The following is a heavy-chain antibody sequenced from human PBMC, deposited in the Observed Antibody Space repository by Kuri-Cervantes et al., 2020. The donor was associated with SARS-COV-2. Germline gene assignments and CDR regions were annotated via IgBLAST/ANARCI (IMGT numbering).Heavy chain of an antibody. CDR3: ASRLGGTRSYYFDY. CDR1: GGSISSSSYY. J-gene: IGHJ4*02. Sequence: SETLSLTCTVSGGSISSSSYYWGWIRQPPGKGLEWIGSIYYSGSTYYNPSLKSRVTISVDTSKNQFSLKLSSVTAADTAVYYCASRLGGTRSYYFDYWGQGTLVTVSS. V-gene: IGHV4-39*07. D-gene: IGHD6-6*01. CDR2: IYYSGST.